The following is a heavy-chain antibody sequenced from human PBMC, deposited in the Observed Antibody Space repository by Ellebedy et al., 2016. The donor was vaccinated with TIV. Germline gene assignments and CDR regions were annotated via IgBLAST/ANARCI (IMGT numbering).Heavy chain of an antibody. J-gene: IGHJ4*02. CDR1: GYTFTNYG. Sequence: AASVKVSCKASGYTFTNYGISWVRQAPGQGLEWMGWISGYNGNTYSAQKLQGRVTMTTDTSTSTAYMELRSLRSDDTAMYYCARLLDGDYEDYWGQGALVTVSS. CDR2: ISGYNGNT. V-gene: IGHV1-18*04. CDR3: ARLLDGDYEDY. D-gene: IGHD4-17*01.